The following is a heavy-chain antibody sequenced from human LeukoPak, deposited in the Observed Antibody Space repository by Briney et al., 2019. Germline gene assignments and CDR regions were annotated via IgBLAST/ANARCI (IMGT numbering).Heavy chain of an antibody. J-gene: IGHJ4*02. CDR2: MTSSSHS. Sequence: KPGGSLRLSCAASGFTFSSYTMNWVRQAPGKGLEWVSSMTSSSHSYYADSVKGRLTISRDNAKNSLFLQMNSLRAEDTAVYYCARDLDFWSGYKDYWGQGTLVTVSS. D-gene: IGHD3-3*01. V-gene: IGHV3-21*01. CDR3: ARDLDFWSGYKDY. CDR1: GFTFSSYT.